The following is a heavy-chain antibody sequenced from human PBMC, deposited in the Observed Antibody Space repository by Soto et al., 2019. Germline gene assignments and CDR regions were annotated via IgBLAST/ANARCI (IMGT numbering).Heavy chain of an antibody. V-gene: IGHV4-39*01. J-gene: IGHJ4*02. CDR2: MFYSGST. Sequence: QLQLQESGPGLVKPSETLSLTCTVSGGSISSSSHYWGWIRQPPGKGLEWIGTMFYSGSTYYNPSLKSRVTIPVDTSKNQFSLTLTSVTAADTAMYYCARVPRGNYFDSWGQGTLVTVSS. CDR1: GGSISSSSHY. D-gene: IGHD1-26*01. CDR3: ARVPRGNYFDS.